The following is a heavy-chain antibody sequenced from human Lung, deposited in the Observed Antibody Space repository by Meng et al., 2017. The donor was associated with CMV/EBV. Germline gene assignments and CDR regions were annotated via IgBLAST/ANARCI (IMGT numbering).Heavy chain of an antibody. CDR1: GESLSGYY. Sequence: SQXXSLTXAVYGESLSGYYWTWIRQPPGKGLEWIGEISHSGTTNYNPSLKSRVFISVDTSKNQLSLNLTPVTAADTAVYYCARARLSSRSMDFWGQGNPV. CDR3: ARARLSSRSMDF. D-gene: IGHD2/OR15-2a*01. V-gene: IGHV4-34*01. CDR2: ISHSGTT. J-gene: IGHJ6*02.